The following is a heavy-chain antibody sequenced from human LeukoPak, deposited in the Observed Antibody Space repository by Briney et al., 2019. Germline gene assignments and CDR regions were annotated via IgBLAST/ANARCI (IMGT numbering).Heavy chain of an antibody. CDR1: GGPLSGYY. CDR2: IYYSGNT. J-gene: IGHJ4*02. CDR3: ARHRLLGGDIL. V-gene: IGHV4-59*08. D-gene: IGHD5-12*01. Sequence: TSETLSLTCAVYGGPLSGYYWSWIRQPPGKGLEWIGYIYYSGNTNYNPSLKSRVTISVDTSKTQFSLKLSSVTAADTAVYYCARHRLLGGDILWGQGTLVTVSS.